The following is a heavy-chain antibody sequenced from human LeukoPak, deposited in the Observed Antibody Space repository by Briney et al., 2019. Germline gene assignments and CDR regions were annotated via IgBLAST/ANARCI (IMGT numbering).Heavy chain of an antibody. Sequence: GGSLRLSCAASGFTFSSYAMHWVRQAPGKGLEWVAVISYDGSNKYYADSVKGRFTISRDNSKNTLYLQMNSLRAEDTAVYYCARGGGGLWDYSDYWGQGTLVTVSS. CDR3: ARGGGGLWDYSDY. D-gene: IGHD3-16*01. CDR1: GFTFSSYA. V-gene: IGHV3-30-3*01. J-gene: IGHJ4*02. CDR2: ISYDGSNK.